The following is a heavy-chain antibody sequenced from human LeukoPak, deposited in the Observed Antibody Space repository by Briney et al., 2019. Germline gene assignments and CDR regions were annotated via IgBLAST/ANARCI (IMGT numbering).Heavy chain of an antibody. CDR3: ARATHVSFWSGYRYYFDY. CDR2: IYHSGST. Sequence: SETLSLTCTVSGGSISSGGYYWSWIRQPPGKGLEWIGYIYHSGSTYYNPSLKSRVTISVDRSKNQFSLKLSSVTAADTAVYYCARATHVSFWSGYRYYFDYWGQGILVTVSS. D-gene: IGHD3-3*01. V-gene: IGHV4-30-2*01. J-gene: IGHJ4*02. CDR1: GGSISSGGYY.